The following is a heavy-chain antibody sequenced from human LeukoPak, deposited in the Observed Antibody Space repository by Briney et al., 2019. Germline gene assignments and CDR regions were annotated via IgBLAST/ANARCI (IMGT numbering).Heavy chain of an antibody. J-gene: IGHJ4*02. V-gene: IGHV3-30*04. CDR2: ISYDGRQN. D-gene: IGHD2-8*01. CDR1: GFSINNYA. CDR3: ARVYLERQTAGYFDH. Sequence: GGSLRLSCAVSGFSINNYAMSWVRQAPGKGLEWVAVISYDGRQNYYADSVKGRFTISRDNSKNTLYLQMNSLRDEDSAAYYCARVYLERQTAGYFDHWGQGTWVTVSP.